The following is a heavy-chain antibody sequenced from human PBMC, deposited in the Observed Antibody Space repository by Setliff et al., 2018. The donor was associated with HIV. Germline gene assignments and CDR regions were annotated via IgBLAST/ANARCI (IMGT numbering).Heavy chain of an antibody. V-gene: IGHV3-30*02. D-gene: IGHD5-12*01. J-gene: IGHJ4*02. Sequence: HPGGSLRLSCQTSGFTFSSYGMHWVRQAPGKGLEWVATIWHDGSEKYYGDSVRGRFSISRDDSTKTLYLEMNNMQPEDTALYHCAKSRPIKWAFDYWGQGTLVTVS. CDR3: AKSRPIKWAFDY. CDR1: GFTFSSYG. CDR2: IWHDGSEK.